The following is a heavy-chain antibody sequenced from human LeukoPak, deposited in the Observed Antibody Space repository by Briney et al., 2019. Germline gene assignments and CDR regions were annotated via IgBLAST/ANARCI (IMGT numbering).Heavy chain of an antibody. V-gene: IGHV4-59*08. CDR3: ARRSYGSASPLRMDV. Sequence: SETLSLTCTVSGGSISSYYWTWIRQPPGKGLEWIGYIYYSGSTNYNPSLKSRVTISVDTSKNQFSLKLSSVTAADTAVYYCARRSYGSASPLRMDVWGQGTTATVSS. CDR1: GGSISSYY. D-gene: IGHD3-10*01. CDR2: IYYSGST. J-gene: IGHJ6*02.